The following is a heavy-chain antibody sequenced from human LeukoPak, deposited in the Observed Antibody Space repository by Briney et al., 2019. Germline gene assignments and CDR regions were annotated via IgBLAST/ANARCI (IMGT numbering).Heavy chain of an antibody. J-gene: IGHJ4*02. Sequence: ASVTVSCKTSGYSFTGYYMHWVRQAPGQGLEWMGWINPNSGGTNYAQKFQGRVTMTRDTSISTAYMELSRLRSDDTAVYYCARTSHNGGLDYWGQGTLVTVSS. CDR1: GYSFTGYY. CDR3: ARTSHNGGLDY. CDR2: INPNSGGT. V-gene: IGHV1-2*02. D-gene: IGHD1-14*01.